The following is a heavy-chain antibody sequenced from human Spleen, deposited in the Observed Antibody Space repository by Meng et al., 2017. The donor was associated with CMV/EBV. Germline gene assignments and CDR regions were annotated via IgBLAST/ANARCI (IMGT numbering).Heavy chain of an antibody. Sequence: GGSLRLSCAASGFTFSSYDMHWVRQATGKGLEWVSAIGTAGDTYYPGSVKGRFTISRENAKSSLYLQMNILRAGDTAVYYCARGPRYCYDSGSYANYGMDVWGQGTTVTVSS. CDR2: IGTAGDT. V-gene: IGHV3-13*01. D-gene: IGHD3-10*01. CDR1: GFTFSSYD. J-gene: IGHJ6*02. CDR3: ARGPRYCYDSGSYANYGMDV.